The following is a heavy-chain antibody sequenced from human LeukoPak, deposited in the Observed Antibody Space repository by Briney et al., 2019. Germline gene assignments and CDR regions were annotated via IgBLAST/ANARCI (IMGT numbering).Heavy chain of an antibody. CDR2: IYYSGST. D-gene: IGHD6-13*01. V-gene: IGHV4-59*01. CDR1: GGSISSYY. J-gene: IGHJ6*03. CDR3: ARDGRVSSSLPIGYYYYYMDV. Sequence: PSETLSLTCTVSGGSISSYYWSWIRQPPGKGLEWIGYIYYSGSTNYNPSLKSRVTISVDTSKNQFSLKLSSVTAADTAVYYCARDGRVSSSLPIGYYYYYMDVWGKRTTVTVSS.